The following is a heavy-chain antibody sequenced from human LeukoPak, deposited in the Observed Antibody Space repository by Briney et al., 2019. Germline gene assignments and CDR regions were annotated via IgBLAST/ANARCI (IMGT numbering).Heavy chain of an antibody. D-gene: IGHD1-26*01. V-gene: IGHV4-39*07. Sequence: SETLSLTCTVSGGSISSSSYYWGWIRQPPGKGLEWIGSIYYSGSTYYNPSLKSRVTISVDTSKKQFSLKMSSVTAADTAVYYCARERVGATRPYYYYYYYMDVWGKGTTVTVSS. J-gene: IGHJ6*03. CDR1: GGSISSSSYY. CDR3: ARERVGATRPYYYYYYYMDV. CDR2: IYYSGST.